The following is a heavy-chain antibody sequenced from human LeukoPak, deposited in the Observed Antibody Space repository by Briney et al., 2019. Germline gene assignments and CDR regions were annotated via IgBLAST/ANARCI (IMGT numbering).Heavy chain of an antibody. J-gene: IGHJ1*01. Sequence: PGGSLRLSCAAFGFTVSSKYMSWVRQAPGKGLEWVSVKGRFTISRDNSKNTLYLQVNSLKAEDTAVYYCARERVYYGGYKTAEYFQHWGQGTLVTVSS. CDR1: GFTVSSKY. V-gene: IGHV3-53*01. CDR3: ARERVYYGGYKTAEYFQH. D-gene: IGHD3-10*01.